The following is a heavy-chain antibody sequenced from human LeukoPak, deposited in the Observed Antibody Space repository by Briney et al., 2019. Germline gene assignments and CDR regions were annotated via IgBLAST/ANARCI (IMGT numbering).Heavy chain of an antibody. CDR2: ISSSSSYI. V-gene: IGHV3-21*01. CDR3: ARDGRGDFGVIEFYYYYMDV. Sequence: GGSLRLSCAASGFTFSSYSMNWVRQAPGKGLEWVSSISSSSSYIYYADSVKGRFTISRDNAKNSLYLQMNSLRAEDTAVYYCARDGRGDFGVIEFYYYYMDVWGKGTTVTVSS. CDR1: GFTFSSYS. D-gene: IGHD3-3*01. J-gene: IGHJ6*03.